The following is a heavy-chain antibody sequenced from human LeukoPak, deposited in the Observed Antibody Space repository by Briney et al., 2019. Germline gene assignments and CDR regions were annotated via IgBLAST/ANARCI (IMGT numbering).Heavy chain of an antibody. J-gene: IGHJ6*03. V-gene: IGHV1-2*02. D-gene: IGHD3-16*01. Sequence: ASVKVSCKASGYTFTGYYMHWVRQAPGQGLEWMGWINPNSGGTNYAQKFQGRVTMTRDTSISAAYMELSRLRSDDTAVYYCAGGPRSLYYYYMDVWGKGTTVTVSS. CDR3: AGGPRSLYYYYMDV. CDR2: INPNSGGT. CDR1: GYTFTGYY.